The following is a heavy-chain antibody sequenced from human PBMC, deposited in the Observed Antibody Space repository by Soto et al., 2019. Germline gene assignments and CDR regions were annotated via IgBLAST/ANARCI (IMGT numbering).Heavy chain of an antibody. J-gene: IGHJ6*02. Sequence: EVQLLESGGGLVQPGGSLRLSCAASGFTFSSYAMSWVRQAPGKGLEWVSGTSGSGQNIYYADSVNGRFTISRDNSKNTLHLQMNSLRAEDTAVYYCARARLTGSHSPNYYYGMDVWGQGTTVTVSS. CDR1: GFTFSSYA. CDR3: ARARLTGSHSPNYYYGMDV. V-gene: IGHV3-23*01. CDR2: TSGSGQNI. D-gene: IGHD3-9*01.